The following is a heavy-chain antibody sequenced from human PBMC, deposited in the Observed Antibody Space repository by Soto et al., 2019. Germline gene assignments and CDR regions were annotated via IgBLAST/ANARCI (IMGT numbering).Heavy chain of an antibody. D-gene: IGHD3-22*01. J-gene: IGHJ3*01. CDR1: GVSLTTAGMG. V-gene: IGHV2-5*02. CDR3: AYSHRCYSDSRGQKAGAFDV. CDR2: IYWDDDK. Sequence: QITLKASGPALVKPTQTLTLTCTFSGVSLTTAGMGVSWLRHPPGKPLECLPLIYWDDDKRYTPALASRLSITKVKPKNPVVLTEADMEAVHTDTYCCAYSHRCYSDSRGQKAGAFDVWGLGTLVTVS.